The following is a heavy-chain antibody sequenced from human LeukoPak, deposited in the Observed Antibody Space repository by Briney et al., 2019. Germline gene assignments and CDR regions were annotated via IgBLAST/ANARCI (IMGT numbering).Heavy chain of an antibody. CDR3: AKEGGGVGASDAFDI. Sequence: PGGSLRLSCAASGFTFSSYWMHWVRRAPGKGLVWVSLINSGGSSTSYADSVKGRFTISRDNAKNTLYLQMNSLRAEDTAVYYCAKEGGGVGASDAFDIWGQGTMVTVSS. V-gene: IGHV3-74*01. J-gene: IGHJ3*02. CDR2: INSGGSST. CDR1: GFTFSSYW. D-gene: IGHD1-26*01.